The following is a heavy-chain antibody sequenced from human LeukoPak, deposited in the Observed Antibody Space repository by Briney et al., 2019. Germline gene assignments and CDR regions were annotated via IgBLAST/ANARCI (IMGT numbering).Heavy chain of an antibody. CDR2: ISGSGGST. J-gene: IGHJ4*02. Sequence: GSLRLSCAASGFTFSSCAMSWVRQAPGKGLEWVSAISGSGGSTYYADSVKGRFTVSRDNSKNTLYLQMNSLRAEDTAVYYCAKSYGYYYFDYWGQGTLVTVSS. D-gene: IGHD5-18*01. CDR1: GFTFSSCA. CDR3: AKSYGYYYFDY. V-gene: IGHV3-23*01.